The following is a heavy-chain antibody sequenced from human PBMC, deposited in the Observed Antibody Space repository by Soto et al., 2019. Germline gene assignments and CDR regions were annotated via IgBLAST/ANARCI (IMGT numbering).Heavy chain of an antibody. D-gene: IGHD2-15*01. V-gene: IGHV1-3*01. CDR3: ARDGCSGGSCYSRWFDP. CDR2: INADNGYI. Sequence: ASVKVSCKASGYIFTNYAIHWVRQAPGQRLEWMGWINADNGYIKYSQKFQGRVTITRDTSATIAYMELISLTSEDTAVYYCARDGCSGGSCYSRWFDPWGQGTLVTVSS. CDR1: GYIFTNYA. J-gene: IGHJ5*02.